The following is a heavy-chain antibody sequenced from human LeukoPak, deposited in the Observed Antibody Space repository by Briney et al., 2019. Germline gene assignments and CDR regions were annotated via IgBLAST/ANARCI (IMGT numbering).Heavy chain of an antibody. Sequence: PSETLSLTCAIYGGSFSGYYWSWIRQPPGKGLEWIGEINHRGSTNCNPSLKSRVTISVDTSRNSFSLELSSVTAADTAVYYCARESGGSSDYWGQGTLVTASS. CDR3: ARESGGSSDY. D-gene: IGHD6-6*01. J-gene: IGHJ4*02. V-gene: IGHV4-34*01. CDR2: INHRGST. CDR1: GGSFSGYY.